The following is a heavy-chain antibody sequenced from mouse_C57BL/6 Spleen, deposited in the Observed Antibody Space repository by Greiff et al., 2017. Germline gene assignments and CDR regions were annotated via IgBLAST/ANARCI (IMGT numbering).Heavy chain of an antibody. J-gene: IGHJ4*01. D-gene: IGHD1-2*01. V-gene: IGHV5-4*01. CDR2: ISDGGSYT. CDR3: ARDGDGRAMDY. Sequence: EVKLVESGGGLVKPGGSLKLSCAASGFTFSSYAMSWVRQTPEKRLEWVATISDGGSYTYYPDNVKGRFTISRDNAKNNLYLQMSHLKSEDTAMYYCARDGDGRAMDYWGQGTSVTVSS. CDR1: GFTFSSYA.